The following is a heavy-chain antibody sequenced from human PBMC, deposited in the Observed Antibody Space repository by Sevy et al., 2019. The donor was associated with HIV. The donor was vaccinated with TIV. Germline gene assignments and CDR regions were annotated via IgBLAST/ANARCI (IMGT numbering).Heavy chain of an antibody. V-gene: IGHV3-11*04. Sequence: GGSLRLSCAASGFNFSDYYMSWIRQAPGKGLELVSYIGSSGGNIFYADSVKGRFTISRDNAKNSLYLQMNSLRAEDTAVYYCARAGLATIGAGWFDPWGQGSLVTVSS. J-gene: IGHJ5*02. CDR2: IGSSGGNI. CDR1: GFNFSDYY. CDR3: ARAGLATIGAGWFDP. D-gene: IGHD5-12*01.